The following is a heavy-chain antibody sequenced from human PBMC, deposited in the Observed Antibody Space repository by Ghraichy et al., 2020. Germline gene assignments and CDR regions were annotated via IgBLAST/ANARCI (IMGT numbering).Heavy chain of an antibody. J-gene: IGHJ5*02. V-gene: IGHV4-31*03. D-gene: IGHD6-6*01. CDR2: IYYSWST. Sequence: SETLSLTCTVSGGSISSGGYYWSWIRQHPGKGLEWIGYIYYSWSTYYNPSLKSRVTISVDTSKNQFSLKLSSVTAADTAVYYCARGRLARPNWFDPWGQGTLVTVPS. CDR3: ARGRLARPNWFDP. CDR1: GGSISSGGYY.